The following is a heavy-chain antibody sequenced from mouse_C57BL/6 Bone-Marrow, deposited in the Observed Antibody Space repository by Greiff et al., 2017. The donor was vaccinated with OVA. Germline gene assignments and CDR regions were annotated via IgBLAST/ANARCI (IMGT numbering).Heavy chain of an antibody. D-gene: IGHD2-1*01. J-gene: IGHJ3*01. CDR3: ARESYGKSFAY. Sequence: EVQLVESGPSLVKPSQTLSLTCSVTGDSITSGYWSWIRKFPGNKLEYMGYIIYSGSTYYNPSLKSRISITRDTSKNQYYLQLNSVTTEDTATYYCARESYGKSFAYWGQGTLVTVSA. V-gene: IGHV3-8*02. CDR2: IIYSGST. CDR1: GDSITSGY.